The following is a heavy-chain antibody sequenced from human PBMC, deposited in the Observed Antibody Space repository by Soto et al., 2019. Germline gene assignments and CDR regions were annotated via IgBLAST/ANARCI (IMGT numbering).Heavy chain of an antibody. V-gene: IGHV4-61*01. CDR1: GASLSSGSYY. Sequence: SETLSLTCSVSGASLSSGSYYWSWIRQPPGKGLEWIGYFYYTGTTKYNPSLESRVTISADTSKNQFSLNLTSVTAADTAVYYCARISYWVKDYWGQGALVTVSS. CDR3: ARISYWVKDY. D-gene: IGHD2-8*02. CDR2: FYYTGTT. J-gene: IGHJ4*02.